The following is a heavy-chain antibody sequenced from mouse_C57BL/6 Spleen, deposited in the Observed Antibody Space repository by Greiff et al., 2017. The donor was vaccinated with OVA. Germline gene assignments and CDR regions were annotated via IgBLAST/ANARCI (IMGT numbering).Heavy chain of an antibody. J-gene: IGHJ3*01. CDR3: ARDRDYDAFAY. CDR2: ISYDGSN. CDR1: GYSITSGYY. D-gene: IGHD2-4*01. Sequence: EVQLQQSGPGLVKPSQSLSLTCSVTGYSITSGYYWNWIRQFPGNKLEWMGYISYDGSNNYNPSLKNRISITRDTSKNQFFLKLNSVTTEDTATYYCARDRDYDAFAYWGQGTLVTVSA. V-gene: IGHV3-6*01.